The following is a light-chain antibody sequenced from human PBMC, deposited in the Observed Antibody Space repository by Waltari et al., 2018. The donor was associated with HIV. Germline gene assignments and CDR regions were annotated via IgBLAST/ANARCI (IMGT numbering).Light chain of an antibody. V-gene: IGLV1-51*01. J-gene: IGLJ1*01. CDR2: ENN. CDR3: ETGSGSVTFPV. CDR1: TSNIEMTY. Sequence: QSVLTQPPSVSAAPGQKVTISCAASTSNIEMTYVSWYQQFPGTAPKLLIYENNKRPSGISDRFSGSKSGTSATLDIAGLQTRDEADYYCETGSGSVTFPVFGSGTKVTVL.